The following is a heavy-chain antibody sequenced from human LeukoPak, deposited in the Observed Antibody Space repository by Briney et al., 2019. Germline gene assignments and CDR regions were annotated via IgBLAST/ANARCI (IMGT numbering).Heavy chain of an antibody. V-gene: IGHV3-23*01. CDR2: ISPSGDIK. D-gene: IGHD6-13*01. CDR3: ARDRAAAATNAFDI. J-gene: IGHJ3*02. Sequence: GGSLRLSCAASGFTFSSYEMNWGRQAPGNGREWGSGISPSGDIKYYVDSVKGRFTVSRDKSKNTLYLQINSLRAEDTAVYYCARDRAAAATNAFDIWGQGTMVTVSS. CDR1: GFTFSSYE.